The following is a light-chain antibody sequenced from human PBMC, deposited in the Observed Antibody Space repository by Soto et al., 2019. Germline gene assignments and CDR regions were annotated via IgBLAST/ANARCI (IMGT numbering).Light chain of an antibody. V-gene: IGKV1-39*01. CDR3: QQSHSTPYT. CDR2: AAS. CDR1: QTINIY. Sequence: DIQMTQSPSSLSASVGDRVTITCRASQTINIYLSWYHHKPGEAPNLLIYAASTFRTGVPSRFSGSGSGTDFTLTISSVQPEDSATYYCQQSHSTPYTFGQGTKLEI. J-gene: IGKJ2*01.